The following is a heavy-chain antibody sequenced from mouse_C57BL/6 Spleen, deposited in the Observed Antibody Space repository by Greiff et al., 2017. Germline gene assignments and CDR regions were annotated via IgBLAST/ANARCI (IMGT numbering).Heavy chain of an antibody. CDR2: IYPGSGNT. V-gene: IGHV1-84*01. J-gene: IGHJ4*01. CDR3: AKISMMDY. Sequence: QVQLQPSGPELVKPGASVKISCKASGYTFTDYYINWVKQRPGPGLEWIGWIYPGSGNTKYNEKFKGKATLTVDTSSSTAYMQLSSLTSEDSAVYFCAKISMMDYWGQGTSVTVSS. CDR1: GYTFTDYY.